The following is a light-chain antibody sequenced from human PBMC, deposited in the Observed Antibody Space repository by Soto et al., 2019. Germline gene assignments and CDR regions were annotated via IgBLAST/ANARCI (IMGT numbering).Light chain of an antibody. CDR3: QQRSSWPLT. Sequence: EILMTQSAATRFLCAWERATLSFRASQSTTSSLAWYQQKPGQAPRLLIYDASNRAPGIPVRFSGSGSGTDFTLTISSLEPGDFALYYCQQRSSWPLTFGGGTKVDIK. J-gene: IGKJ4*01. CDR2: DAS. V-gene: IGKV3-11*01. CDR1: QSTTSS.